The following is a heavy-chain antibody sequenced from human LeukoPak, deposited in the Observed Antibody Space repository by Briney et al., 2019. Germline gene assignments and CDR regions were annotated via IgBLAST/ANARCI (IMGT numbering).Heavy chain of an antibody. V-gene: IGHV4-4*08. D-gene: IGHD3-22*01. CDR1: GGSISSDY. CDR2: IYTSGST. J-gene: IGHJ4*02. CDR3: ARLDYDSNDY. Sequence: PSETLSLTCTVSGGSISSDYWNWIRQPPGKGLEWIGYIYTSGSTYYNPSLKSRVTISVDTSKSQFSLKLSSVTAADTAVYYCARLDYDSNDYWGQGTLVTVSS.